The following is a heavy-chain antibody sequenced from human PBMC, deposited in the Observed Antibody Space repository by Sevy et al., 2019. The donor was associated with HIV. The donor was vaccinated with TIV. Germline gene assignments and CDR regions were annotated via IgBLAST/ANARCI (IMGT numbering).Heavy chain of an antibody. CDR2: IYSAGTT. J-gene: IGHJ6*02. CDR3: ARIKGASSSYAMDV. V-gene: IGHV3-53*01. CDR1: GFTFSDYA. Sequence: GGSLRLSCADSGFTFSDYAMSWVRQAPGKGLEWVSLIYSAGTTFYSDSVKGRFTISRDNSNNTLDLQMNSLRAEDTAIYYCARIKGASSSYAMDVWGQGTTVTVSS. D-gene: IGHD2-2*01.